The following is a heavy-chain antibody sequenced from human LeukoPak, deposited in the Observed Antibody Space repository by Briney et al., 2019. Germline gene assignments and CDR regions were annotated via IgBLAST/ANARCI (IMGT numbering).Heavy chain of an antibody. J-gene: IGHJ4*02. D-gene: IGHD6-19*01. CDR2: IGQDGSEN. CDR3: ATGGGWYFDY. CDR1: RFTFSNYW. Sequence: PGGSLRLSCAASRFTFSNYWMNWVRQAPGKGLEWVASIGQDGSENYYVDSVKGRFTISRDNAKNSLYLQMNSLRVEDMAVYYCATGGGWYFDYWGQGALITASS. V-gene: IGHV3-7*01.